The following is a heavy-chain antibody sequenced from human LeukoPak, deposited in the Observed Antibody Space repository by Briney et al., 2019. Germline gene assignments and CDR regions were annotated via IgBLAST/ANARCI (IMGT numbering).Heavy chain of an antibody. J-gene: IGHJ4*02. CDR1: GYSISSGYY. CDR3: ASYCSGGSCYSVPDY. V-gene: IGHV4-38-2*01. CDR2: IYHSGST. D-gene: IGHD2-15*01. Sequence: SETLSLTCAVSGYSISSGYYWGWIRQPPGKGLEWIGSIYHSGSTYYNPSLKSRVTISVDTSKNQLSLRLSSVTAADTAVYYCASYCSGGSCYSVPDYWGQGTLVTVSS.